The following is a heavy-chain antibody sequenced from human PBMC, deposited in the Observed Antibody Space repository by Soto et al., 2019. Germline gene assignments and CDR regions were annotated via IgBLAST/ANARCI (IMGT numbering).Heavy chain of an antibody. Sequence: GGSLRLSCAASGFSFSSYDMHWVRQAPGKGLEWVAMISYDGSDKYFSDSVKGRLTISRDNSKNTVSLEMNSLRTKDTAAYYCAKGVPSPTKHAFEVWGQGTMVTVAS. D-gene: IGHD2-2*01. CDR1: GFSFSSYD. CDR3: AKGVPSPTKHAFEV. J-gene: IGHJ3*01. V-gene: IGHV3-30*18. CDR2: ISYDGSDK.